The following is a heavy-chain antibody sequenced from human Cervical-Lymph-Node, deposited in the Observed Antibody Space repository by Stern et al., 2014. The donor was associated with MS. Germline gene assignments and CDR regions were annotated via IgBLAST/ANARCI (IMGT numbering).Heavy chain of an antibody. Sequence: QVQLQEWGPGLVKPSETLSLTCTVSGDSISRRSYYWSWIRQPPGKGLEWIGFIYYGGSTKYNPSLNSRVTILQDSSKNQISLKLNSVTAADSAVYYCARDGYSSTEYYLEYWGQGILVTVSS. CDR3: ARDGYSSTEYYLEY. J-gene: IGHJ4*02. D-gene: IGHD2-2*01. CDR1: GDSISRRSYY. V-gene: IGHV4-61*01. CDR2: IYYGGST.